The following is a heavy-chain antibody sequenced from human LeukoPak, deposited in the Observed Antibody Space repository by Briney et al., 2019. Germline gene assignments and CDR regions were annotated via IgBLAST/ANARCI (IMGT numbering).Heavy chain of an antibody. CDR2: MSGSGDIT. Sequence: GGSLRLSCAASGFTFSIYAMSWVRQAPGRGLECVSTMSGSGDITRYADSVKGRFVVSRDNSKNTLYLQMNSLRAEDTAIYYCSKGPWDLPHAFDIWGLGTMVTVSS. CDR3: SKGPWDLPHAFDI. V-gene: IGHV3-23*01. CDR1: GFTFSIYA. D-gene: IGHD1-26*01. J-gene: IGHJ3*02.